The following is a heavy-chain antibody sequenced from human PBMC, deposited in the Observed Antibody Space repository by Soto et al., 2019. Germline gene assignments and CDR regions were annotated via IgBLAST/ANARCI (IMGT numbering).Heavy chain of an antibody. J-gene: IGHJ4*02. CDR2: ISSSGSTI. CDR3: ARDPDTAMVFDY. CDR1: GFTFSDYY. D-gene: IGHD5-18*01. Sequence: GSLRLSCAASGFTFSDYYMSWIRQAPGKGLEWVSYISSSGSTIYYADSVKGRFTISRDNAKNSLYLQMNSLRAEDTAVYYCARDPDTAMVFDYWGQGTLVTVSS. V-gene: IGHV3-11*01.